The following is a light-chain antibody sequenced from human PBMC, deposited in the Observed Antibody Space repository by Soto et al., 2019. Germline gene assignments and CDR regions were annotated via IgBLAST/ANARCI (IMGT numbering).Light chain of an antibody. J-gene: IGKJ1*01. Sequence: EIVMTQSPATLSVSPGERATLSCKASQSVSSNLAWYQQKPGQAPRLLIYGASTRAIGIPARFSGSRSGTEFTLTISSLQSEDCAVYYCQQYDNWPRTFGQGTKVEIK. CDR2: GAS. V-gene: IGKV3-15*01. CDR3: QQYDNWPRT. CDR1: QSVSSN.